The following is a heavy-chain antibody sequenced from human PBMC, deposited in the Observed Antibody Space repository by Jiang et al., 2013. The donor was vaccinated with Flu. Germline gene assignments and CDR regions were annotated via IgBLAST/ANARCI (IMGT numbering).Heavy chain of an antibody. D-gene: IGHD3-3*01. CDR2: MNPNSGNT. Sequence: QLLESGAEVKKPGASVKVSCKASGYIFTSYDINWVRQATGQGLEWMGWMNPNSGNTGYAQKFQGRVTMTRSTSISTAYMELSSLRSEDTAVYYCAIRTTRITIFGVVKRGYYYYGMDVWGQGTTVTVSS. V-gene: IGHV1-8*01. J-gene: IGHJ6*02. CDR3: AIRTTRITIFGVVKRGYYYYGMDV. CDR1: GYIFTSYD.